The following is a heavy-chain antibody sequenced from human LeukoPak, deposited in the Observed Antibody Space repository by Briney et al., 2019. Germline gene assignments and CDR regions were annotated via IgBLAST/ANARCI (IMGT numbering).Heavy chain of an antibody. Sequence: SETLSLTCAVYGGSFSGYYWSWIRQPPGKGLEWIGEINHSGSTNYNTSLKSRVTISVDTSKNHFSLKRSSVTAADTAVYYCARGSYQLLYRMTYYGMDVWGQGTTVTVSS. CDR2: INHSGST. CDR3: ARGSYQLLYRMTYYGMDV. CDR1: GGSFSGYY. J-gene: IGHJ6*02. D-gene: IGHD2-2*02. V-gene: IGHV4-34*01.